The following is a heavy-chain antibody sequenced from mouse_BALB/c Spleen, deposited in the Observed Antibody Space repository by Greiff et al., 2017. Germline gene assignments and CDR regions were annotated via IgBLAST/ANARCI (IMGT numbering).Heavy chain of an antibody. Sequence: EVQLQQSGPELVKPGASVKISCKASGYTFTDYNMHWVKQSPGKSLEWIGYIYPYNGGTGYNQKFKSKATLTVDNSSSTAYMELRSLTSEDSAVYYCARVYGSDDYDEGVDAMDYWGQGTSVTVSA. V-gene: IGHV1S29*02. CDR2: IYPYNGGT. J-gene: IGHJ4*01. CDR1: GYTFTDYN. D-gene: IGHD2-4*01. CDR3: ARVYGSDDYDEGVDAMDY.